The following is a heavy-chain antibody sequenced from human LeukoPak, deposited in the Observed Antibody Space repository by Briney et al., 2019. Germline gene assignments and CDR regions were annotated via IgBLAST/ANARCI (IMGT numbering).Heavy chain of an antibody. CDR2: MRHRESEK. Sequence: QTGGSLRLSCAASGFTFGIYWMTWVRQAPGKGLEWVANMRHRESEKYYVDSVKGRFTISRDNAKNSLYLQMNSLRAEDTAVYYCARVIGGVGINWFDPWGQGTLVTVSS. V-gene: IGHV3-7*01. CDR3: ARVIGGVGINWFDP. J-gene: IGHJ5*02. CDR1: GFTFGIYW. D-gene: IGHD3-3*01.